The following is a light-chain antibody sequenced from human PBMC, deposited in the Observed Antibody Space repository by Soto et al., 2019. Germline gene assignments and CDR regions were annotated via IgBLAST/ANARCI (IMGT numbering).Light chain of an antibody. V-gene: IGKV1-12*01. CDR2: AAS. Sequence: DIQMTQSPSSVSASVGDRVTITCRASQGISNWLAWYQQQPGKAPKLLIYAASSLQSGVPSRFSGGGSGTHFTLIISSLQAEDFATYYCQQTSTFLPLTFGGGTKVEIK. CDR3: QQTSTFLPLT. J-gene: IGKJ4*01. CDR1: QGISNW.